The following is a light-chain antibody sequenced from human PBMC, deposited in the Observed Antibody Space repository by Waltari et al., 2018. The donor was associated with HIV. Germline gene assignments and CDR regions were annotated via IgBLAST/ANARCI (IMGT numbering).Light chain of an antibody. Sequence: DIHMTQSPSTLAASAGDRVTITCRASQGIGPYLAWYQQKPGKAPKLLIYKSSNLESGVPSRFSGSGSDTEFSLTISSLQPDDFATYYCQQYNSDSRTFGRGTKVEIK. CDR2: KSS. J-gene: IGKJ1*01. CDR3: QQYNSDSRT. CDR1: QGIGPY. V-gene: IGKV1-5*03.